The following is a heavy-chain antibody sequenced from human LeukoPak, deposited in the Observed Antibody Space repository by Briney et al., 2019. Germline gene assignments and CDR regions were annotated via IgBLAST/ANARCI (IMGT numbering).Heavy chain of an antibody. Sequence: GGSLRLSCAASGFTFRSYAMHWVRQAPGKGLEWVAVVSYDGSDKYYADSVKGRFTISRDNSKNTLYLQINSLRVEDTAVYYCARARSLAVVTSGYLDDWGQGTLVTDSS. CDR3: ARARSLAVVTSGYLDD. CDR2: VSYDGSDK. CDR1: GFTFRSYA. V-gene: IGHV3-30*04. D-gene: IGHD6-19*01. J-gene: IGHJ4*02.